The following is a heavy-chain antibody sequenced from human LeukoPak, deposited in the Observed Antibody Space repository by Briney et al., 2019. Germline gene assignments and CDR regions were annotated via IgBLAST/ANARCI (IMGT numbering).Heavy chain of an antibody. CDR2: IYYTGNT. J-gene: IGHJ3*02. D-gene: IGHD2-21*02. Sequence: KPSETLSLTCSVSGDSIIGYYWGWIRQPPGKGLEWIGNIYYTGNTYYNSSLKSRVTISLDTSKNQFSLKLSSVTAADTAVYYCAREDCGGDCPTFDIWGQGTMVTVSS. V-gene: IGHV4-39*07. CDR1: GDSIIGYY. CDR3: AREDCGGDCPTFDI.